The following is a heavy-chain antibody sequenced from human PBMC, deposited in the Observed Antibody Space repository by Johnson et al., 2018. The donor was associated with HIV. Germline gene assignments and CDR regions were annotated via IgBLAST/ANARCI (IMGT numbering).Heavy chain of an antibody. CDR1: GFTISSYG. Sequence: MQLVESGGGVVQPGRSLRLSCAASGFTISSYGMHWVRQAPGKGLEWVAVISYGGSNKYYADSVKGRFTVSRDNSKNPLYLQMNSLRADDTAVYYCAKESETYGGNIGFQHAFDLWGQGTLVTVSS. V-gene: IGHV3-30*18. J-gene: IGHJ3*01. D-gene: IGHD4-23*01. CDR3: AKESETYGGNIGFQHAFDL. CDR2: ISYGGSNK.